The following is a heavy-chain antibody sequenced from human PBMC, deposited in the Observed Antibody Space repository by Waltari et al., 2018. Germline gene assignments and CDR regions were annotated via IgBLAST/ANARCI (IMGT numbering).Heavy chain of an antibody. Sequence: QVQLQESGPGLVTPSQTLSLTCTVSGGSISSGGSYWSWIRQHPGKGLEWIGYIYYSGTTSYNPALKSRVTISVDTSKNQFSLKLSSVTAADTAVYYCARYIVGATKDDYFDYWGQGTLVTVSS. CDR3: ARYIVGATKDDYFDY. CDR2: IYYSGTT. CDR1: GGSISSGGSY. D-gene: IGHD1-26*01. J-gene: IGHJ4*02. V-gene: IGHV4-31*03.